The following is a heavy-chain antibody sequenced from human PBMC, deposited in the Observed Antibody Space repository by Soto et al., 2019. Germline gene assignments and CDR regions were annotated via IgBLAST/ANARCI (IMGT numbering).Heavy chain of an antibody. V-gene: IGHV4-4*02. D-gene: IGHD4-17*01. J-gene: IGHJ6*02. Sequence: SETLSLTCTVSGDSISSSNWWGWVLQAPGKGREGSGEICHGGNSNYNPSLKSRVPMSVAKSKNKFPLDVTFVTAADTAVYYCAAVRPYGHYGYYYGMDVWGQGTPVTVSS. CDR2: ICHGGNS. CDR3: AAVRPYGHYGYYYGMDV. CDR1: GDSISSSNW.